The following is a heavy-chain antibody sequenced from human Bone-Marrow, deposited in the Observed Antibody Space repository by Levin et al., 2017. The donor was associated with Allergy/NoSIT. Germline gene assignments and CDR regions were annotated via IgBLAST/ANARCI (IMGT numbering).Heavy chain of an antibody. D-gene: IGHD3-3*01. CDR2: ISGSGGST. J-gene: IGHJ4*02. V-gene: IGHV3-23*01. CDR3: AKVLGWSGYERGVGY. Sequence: GESLKISCAASGFTFSSYAMSWVRQAPGKGLEWVSAISGSGGSTYYADSVKGRFTISRDNSKNTLYLQMNSLRAEDTAVYYCAKVLGWSGYERGVGYWGQGTLVTVSS. CDR1: GFTFSSYA.